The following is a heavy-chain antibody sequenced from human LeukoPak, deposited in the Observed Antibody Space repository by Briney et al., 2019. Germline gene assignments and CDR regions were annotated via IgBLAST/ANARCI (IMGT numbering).Heavy chain of an antibody. CDR3: AKDYGSGSYYTLDY. CDR2: IRYDGSNK. CDR1: GFTFSSYG. D-gene: IGHD3-10*01. V-gene: IGHV3-30*02. Sequence: GGSLRLSCAASGFTFSSYGMHWVRQAPGKGLEWVAFIRYDGSNKYYADPVKGRFTISRDNSKNTLYLQMNSLRAEDTAVYYCAKDYGSGSYYTLDYWGQGTLVTVSS. J-gene: IGHJ4*02.